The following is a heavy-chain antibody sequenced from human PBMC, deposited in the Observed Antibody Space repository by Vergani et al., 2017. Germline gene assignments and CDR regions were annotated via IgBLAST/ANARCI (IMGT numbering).Heavy chain of an antibody. CDR2: IHPADSDT. V-gene: IGHV5-51*01. CDR1: GYSFTNYW. D-gene: IGHD5-24*01. Sequence: EVQLVQSGAEVKKPGESLKISCQISGYSFTNYWIGWVRQMPGKGLEWMGIIHPADSDTRYSPSFQGQVTISVDKSISTAYLQRSSLRASDSAMYYCASRRTLQREFDIWGQGTQVTVSS. J-gene: IGHJ4*02. CDR3: ASRRTLQREFDI.